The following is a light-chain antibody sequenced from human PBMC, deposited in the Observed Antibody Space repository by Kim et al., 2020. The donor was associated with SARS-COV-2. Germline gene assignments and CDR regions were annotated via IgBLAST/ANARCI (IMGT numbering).Light chain of an antibody. CDR2: DTS. J-gene: IGLJ2*01. CDR1: TGPVTSGHY. Sequence: QAVVTQEPSLTVSPGGTVTLTCASSTGPVTSGHYPYWLQQKPGQAPRTLIYDTSNKQSSTPARFAGSLLGGKAALTLSGARPDDEADYYCLLFYSGTQVFGGGTQLTVL. V-gene: IGLV7-46*01. CDR3: LLFYSGTQV.